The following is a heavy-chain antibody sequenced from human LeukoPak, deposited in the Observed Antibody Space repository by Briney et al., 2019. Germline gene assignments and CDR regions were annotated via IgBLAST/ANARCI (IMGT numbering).Heavy chain of an antibody. CDR2: IYHSGST. CDR3: ARGFGSDY. Sequence: SETLSLTCTVPGYSISSGYYWGWIRQPPGKGLEWIGSIYHSGSTYYNPSLKSRVTISVDTSKNQFSLKLSSVTAADTAVYYCARGFGSDYWGQGALVTVSS. D-gene: IGHD3-10*01. J-gene: IGHJ4*02. V-gene: IGHV4-38-2*02. CDR1: GYSISSGYY.